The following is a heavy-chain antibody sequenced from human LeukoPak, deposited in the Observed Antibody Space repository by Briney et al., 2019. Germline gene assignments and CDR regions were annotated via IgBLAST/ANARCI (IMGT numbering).Heavy chain of an antibody. CDR3: ARELGYCSGGTCHRDFC. Sequence: SQTLSLTCAISGDSVSSNSVAWNWIRQSPSRGLEWLGRTYYSSKWYNDYAVSVKSRITINPDTSKNQFSLQLNSVTPEDTAVYYCARELGYCSGGTCHRDFCWGQGTLVTVSS. V-gene: IGHV6-1*01. CDR2: TYYSSKWYN. J-gene: IGHJ4*02. D-gene: IGHD2-15*01. CDR1: GDSVSSNSVA.